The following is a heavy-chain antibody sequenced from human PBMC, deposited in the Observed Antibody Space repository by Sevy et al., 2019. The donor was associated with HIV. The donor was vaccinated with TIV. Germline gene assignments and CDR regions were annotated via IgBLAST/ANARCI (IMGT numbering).Heavy chain of an antibody. Sequence: ASVKVSCKASGYTLNNYGISWVRQAPGQGLEWIGWITAYKDNTNYAQNFQGRVTMTTDTSTSTAYMELRSLRSDDTAVYYCTRVDPYYEFGDVWGQGTTVTAP. CDR1: GYTLNNYG. J-gene: IGHJ6*02. V-gene: IGHV1-18*01. CDR2: ITAYKDNT. D-gene: IGHD3-3*01. CDR3: TRVDPYYEFGDV.